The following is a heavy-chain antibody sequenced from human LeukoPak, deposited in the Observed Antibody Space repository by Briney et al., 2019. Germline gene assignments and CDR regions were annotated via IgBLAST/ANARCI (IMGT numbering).Heavy chain of an antibody. V-gene: IGHV4-59*12. D-gene: IGHD4-23*01. CDR2: IYHSGST. J-gene: IGHJ5*02. Sequence: PSETLSLTCTVSGGSISSYYWSWIRQPPGKGLEWIGYIYHSGSTYYNPSLKSRVTISVDRSKNQFSLKLSSVTAADTAVYYCARLYGGRFDPWGQGTLVTVSS. CDR1: GGSISSYY. CDR3: ARLYGGRFDP.